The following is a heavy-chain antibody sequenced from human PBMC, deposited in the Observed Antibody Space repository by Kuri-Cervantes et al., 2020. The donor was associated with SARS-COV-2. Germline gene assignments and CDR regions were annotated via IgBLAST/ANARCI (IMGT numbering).Heavy chain of an antibody. J-gene: IGHJ3*02. CDR1: GFTLTYRW. CDR2: IKADGGEM. Sequence: GESLKISCEASGFTLTYRWMAWFRQAPGKGLEWVAAIKADGGEMVYVDSAKGRFTISRDNAKNSVFLQMNSVRIEDTSLYLCAWSRGWTFDIWGRGTMVTVSS. CDR3: AWSRGWTFDI. V-gene: IGHV3-7*01. D-gene: IGHD6-19*01.